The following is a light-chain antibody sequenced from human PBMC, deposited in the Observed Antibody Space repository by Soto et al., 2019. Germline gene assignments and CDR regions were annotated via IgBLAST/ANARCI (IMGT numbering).Light chain of an antibody. V-gene: IGLV2-8*01. CDR1: SSDVGDNY. Sequence: QSVLTQPPSASGSPGQSVTISCTGTSSDVGDNYVSWYQQHPGKAPKLMIYEVSKRPSGVPDRFSGSKSGNTASLTVSGLQAEDEADYYCSSYAGSNNWVFGGGTKLTVL. CDR2: EVS. J-gene: IGLJ3*02. CDR3: SSYAGSNNWV.